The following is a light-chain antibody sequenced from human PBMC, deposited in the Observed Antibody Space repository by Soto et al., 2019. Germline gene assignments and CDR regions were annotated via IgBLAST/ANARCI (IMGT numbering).Light chain of an antibody. Sequence: QSVLTQPASVSGTPGQSITISCIGTKSDIDRYNYVSWYQQYPGKAPKFMIYDDSNRPSGDSNRSSGSKSGNTASLYISWLQAEVEADYYCSSYISSSTYVFGTGTKVTVL. CDR1: KSDIDRYNY. V-gene: IGLV2-14*01. CDR2: DDS. CDR3: SSYISSSTYV. J-gene: IGLJ1*01.